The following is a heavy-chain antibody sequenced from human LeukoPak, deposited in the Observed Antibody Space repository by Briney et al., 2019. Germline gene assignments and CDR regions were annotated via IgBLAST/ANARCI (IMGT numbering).Heavy chain of an antibody. V-gene: IGHV3-23*01. D-gene: IGHD2-2*02. CDR2: IIISDGRT. CDR1: GFTFSRSA. CDR3: ATDVDNIPLQH. Sequence: PPGGSLRLSCTASGFTFSRSAMTWVRQAPGKGLEWLSSIIISDGRTYYPGSVKGRVTISRDISKNTLHLHMISLRAEDTAVYYCATDVDNIPLQHWGQGALVTVSS. J-gene: IGHJ4*02.